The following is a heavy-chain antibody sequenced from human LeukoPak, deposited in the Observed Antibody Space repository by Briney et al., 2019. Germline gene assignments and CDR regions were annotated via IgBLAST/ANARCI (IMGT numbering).Heavy chain of an antibody. CDR3: RGVVIRVILVGLHKEAYYFDS. CDR1: GFTFSSYA. D-gene: IGHD3-22*01. J-gene: IGHJ4*02. CDR2: TSYDGSDK. V-gene: IGHV3-30*04. Sequence: GGSLRLSCAASGFTFSSYAMHWVRQAPGKGLECVAVTSYDGSDKYYADSVKGRFTISRDNPKNTLYLQMNSLRAEDTAVYAKRGVVIRVILVGLHKEAYYFDSWGQGALVTVSS.